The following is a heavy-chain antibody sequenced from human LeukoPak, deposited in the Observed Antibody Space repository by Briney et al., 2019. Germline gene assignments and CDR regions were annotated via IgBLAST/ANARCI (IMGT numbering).Heavy chain of an antibody. J-gene: IGHJ5*02. D-gene: IGHD2-2*01. CDR1: GFIVNNYG. CDR3: AKGSSDFADL. CDR2: ISNDGGGT. Sequence: GGSLRLSCAASGFIVNNYGLIWVRQTPGKGLEWVSAISNDGGGTQYADFVEGRFTISRDNSKNTLFLQMSSLRAEDTALYYCAKGSSDFADLWGQGTLVTVSS. V-gene: IGHV3-23*01.